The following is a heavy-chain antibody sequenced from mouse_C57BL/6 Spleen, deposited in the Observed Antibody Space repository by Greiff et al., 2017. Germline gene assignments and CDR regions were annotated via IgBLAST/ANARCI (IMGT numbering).Heavy chain of an antibody. CDR3: TNYDPYYYAMDY. V-gene: IGHV6-3*01. D-gene: IGHD2-4*01. CDR1: GFTFSNYW. J-gene: IGHJ4*01. Sequence: EVKVEESGGGLVQPGGSMKLSCVASGFTFSNYWMNWVRQSPEKGLEWVAQIRLKSDNYATHYAESVKGRFTISRDDSKSSVYLQMNNLRAEDTGIYYCTNYDPYYYAMDYWGQGTSVTVSS. CDR2: IRLKSDNYAT.